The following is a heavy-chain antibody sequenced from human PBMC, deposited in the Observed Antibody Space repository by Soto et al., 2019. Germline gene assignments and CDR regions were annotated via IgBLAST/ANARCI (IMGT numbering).Heavy chain of an antibody. D-gene: IGHD3-3*02. V-gene: IGHV3-64D*08. J-gene: IGHJ4*02. CDR3: VKGVSAPIASPEGLFDY. CDR2: ISSNGGST. Sequence: GGSLRLSCSASGFTFSSYAMHWVRQAPGKGLEYVSAISSNGGSTYYADSVKGRFTISRDNSKNTLYLQMSSLRAEDTAVYYCVKGVSAPIASPEGLFDYWGQGTLVTVSS. CDR1: GFTFSSYA.